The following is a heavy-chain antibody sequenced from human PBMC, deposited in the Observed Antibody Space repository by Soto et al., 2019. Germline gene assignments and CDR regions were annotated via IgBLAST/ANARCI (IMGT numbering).Heavy chain of an antibody. Sequence: ASVKVSCKVSGYTLTELSMHWVRQAPGKGLEWMGGFDPEDGETIYAQKFQGRVTMTGDTSTDTAYMELSSLRSEDTAVYYCAREGYDFHYYYYYMDVWGKGTTVTVSS. CDR2: FDPEDGET. CDR3: AREGYDFHYYYYYMDV. V-gene: IGHV1-24*01. D-gene: IGHD5-12*01. J-gene: IGHJ6*03. CDR1: GYTLTELS.